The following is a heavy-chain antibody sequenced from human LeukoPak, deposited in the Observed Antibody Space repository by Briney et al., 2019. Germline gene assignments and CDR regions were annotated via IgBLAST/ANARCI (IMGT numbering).Heavy chain of an antibody. Sequence: PSETLSLTCTVSGGSISSNLYYWGWIRQSPGRGLEWIGSIYYSGSTYYNVSLKSRVSISVDTSKNQSSLRLTSVTAADTAVYYCARTDSSGYYGDYWGQGTLVTVSS. CDR3: ARTDSSGYYGDY. V-gene: IGHV4-39*07. CDR1: GGSISSNLYY. D-gene: IGHD3-22*01. CDR2: IYYSGST. J-gene: IGHJ4*02.